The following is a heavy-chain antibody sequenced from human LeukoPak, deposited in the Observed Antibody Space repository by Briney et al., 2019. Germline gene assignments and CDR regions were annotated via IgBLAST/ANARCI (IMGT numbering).Heavy chain of an antibody. V-gene: IGHV1-18*01. CDR3: ARALRLGELSSLNY. D-gene: IGHD3-16*02. J-gene: IGHJ4*02. Sequence: ASVKVSCKASGYTFTSHGISWVRQAPGQGLEWMGWISAYNGNTNYAQKLQGRVTMTTDTSTSTAYMELRSLRSDDTAVYYCARALRLGELSSLNYWGQGTLVTVSS. CDR2: ISAYNGNT. CDR1: GYTFTSHG.